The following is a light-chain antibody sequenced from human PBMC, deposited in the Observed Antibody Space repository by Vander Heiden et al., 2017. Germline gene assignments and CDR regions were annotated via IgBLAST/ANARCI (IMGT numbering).Light chain of an antibody. CDR3: QQRSNWPPYT. CDR2: DAS. V-gene: IGKV3-11*01. CDR1: QSVSSY. J-gene: IGKJ2*01. Sequence: EIVLTQSTATLSLSPGERATLSCRASQSVSSYLAWYQQKPGQAPRLLIYDASNRATGIPARFSGSGSGTDFTLSISSLEPEDFAVYYCQQRSNWPPYTFGQGTKLRSN.